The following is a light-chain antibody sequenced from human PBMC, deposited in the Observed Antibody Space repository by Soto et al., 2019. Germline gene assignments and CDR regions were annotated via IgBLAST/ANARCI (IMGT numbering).Light chain of an antibody. V-gene: IGKV1-39*01. CDR3: QQSYSMPRT. Sequence: DIQMTQSPSSLSASVGDRVTITCRASQSISSYLNWYQQKPGKAPKLLIYAASSLQSGVPSRFSGSGSGTDFTVTISSLQPEDFATYYCQQSYSMPRTVGGGTKVEIK. CDR1: QSISSY. CDR2: AAS. J-gene: IGKJ4*01.